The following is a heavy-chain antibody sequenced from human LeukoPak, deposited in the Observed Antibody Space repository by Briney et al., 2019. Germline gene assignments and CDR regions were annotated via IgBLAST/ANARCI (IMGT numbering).Heavy chain of an antibody. J-gene: IGHJ4*02. CDR2: INPNSGAI. Sequence: GASVKVSCKASRYSFTGYYIHWVRQAPGQGLEWMGWINPNSGAINYAQKFQDRVTMTTDTSISTAYMELSRLRSDDTALYYCARDQNYYDTTSYYGIDYWGQGTLVTVSS. CDR3: ARDQNYYDTTSYYGIDY. V-gene: IGHV1-2*02. CDR1: RYSFTGYY. D-gene: IGHD3-22*01.